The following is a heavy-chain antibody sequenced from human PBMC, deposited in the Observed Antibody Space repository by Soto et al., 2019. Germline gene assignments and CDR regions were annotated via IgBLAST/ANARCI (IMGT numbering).Heavy chain of an antibody. D-gene: IGHD2-15*01. CDR2: IYNSGST. V-gene: IGHV4-30-2*01. CDR1: GGSISTGGYS. J-gene: IGHJ4*02. CDR3: PCAIVGHSHSWYYFDS. Sequence: PSETLSLTCAVSGGSISTGGYSWSWIRQPPGKGLEWIGYIYNSGSTYNNPSLKSRVTISLDRSKNQFSLKLSSMTAADTAVYYCPCAIVGHSHSWYYFDSWGQGALVTVSS.